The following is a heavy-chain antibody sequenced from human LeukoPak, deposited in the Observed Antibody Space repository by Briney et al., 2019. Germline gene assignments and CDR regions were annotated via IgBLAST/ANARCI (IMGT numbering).Heavy chain of an antibody. J-gene: IGHJ4*02. Sequence: ASVKDSCKASGYTFTSYHIAWVRQAPGRGLEWMGWISAYNGIPKYAENLQGRITMTIDTSTSTAYMELRSLRSDDTAVYYCARDHSGFHFDYWGQGTLVTVSS. V-gene: IGHV1-18*01. CDR3: ARDHSGFHFDY. D-gene: IGHD3-10*01. CDR1: GYTFTSYH. CDR2: ISAYNGIP.